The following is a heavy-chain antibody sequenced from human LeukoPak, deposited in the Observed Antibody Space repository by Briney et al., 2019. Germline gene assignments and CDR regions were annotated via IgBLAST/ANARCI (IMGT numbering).Heavy chain of an antibody. Sequence: ASVKVSCKASGYTFTSYAMNWVRQAPGQGLEWMGWINTNTGNPTYAQGFTGRFVFSLDTSVSTAYLQISSLKAEDTAVYYCARDRVTMVRGVGPRRAYNWFDPWGQGTLVTVSS. V-gene: IGHV7-4-1*02. CDR1: GYTFTSYA. CDR3: ARDRVTMVRGVGPRRAYNWFDP. D-gene: IGHD3-10*01. CDR2: INTNTGNP. J-gene: IGHJ5*02.